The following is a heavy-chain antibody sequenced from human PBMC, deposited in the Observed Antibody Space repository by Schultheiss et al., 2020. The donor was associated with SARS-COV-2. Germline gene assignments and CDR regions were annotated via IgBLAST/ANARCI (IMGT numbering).Heavy chain of an antibody. V-gene: IGHV4-34*11. CDR3: ARGKAAGNTGYHFDY. D-gene: IGHD6-13*01. Sequence: SETLSLTCAVYGGSFSGYYWSWIRQPPGKGLEWIGYIYYSGSTNYNPSLKSRVTISLDTSKNQFSLNLNSVTAADTAMYFCARGKAAGNTGYHFDYWGQGILVTVSS. CDR1: GGSFSGYY. CDR2: IYYSGST. J-gene: IGHJ4*02.